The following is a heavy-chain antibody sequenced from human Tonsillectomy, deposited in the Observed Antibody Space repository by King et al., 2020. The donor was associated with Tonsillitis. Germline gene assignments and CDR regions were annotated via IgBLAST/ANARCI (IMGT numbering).Heavy chain of an antibody. CDR2: ISSSSSYI. D-gene: IGHD3-10*02. V-gene: IGHV3-21*02. Sequence: LVESGGGLVKPGGSLRISCAASGFTFSTYRMNWVRQAPGKGLEWVSSISSSSSYIYYADSVKGRFTISRDNAKNSLYLQMNSLRAEDTAVYYCARHIFGEENYGKDVWGQGTTVTVSS. J-gene: IGHJ6*02. CDR1: GFTFSTYR. CDR3: ARHIFGEENYGKDV.